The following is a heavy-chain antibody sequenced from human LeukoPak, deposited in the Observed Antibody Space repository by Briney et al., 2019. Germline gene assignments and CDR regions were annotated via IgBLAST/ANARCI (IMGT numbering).Heavy chain of an antibody. J-gene: IGHJ4*02. V-gene: IGHV4-59*01. CDR3: VRDDGGFDY. CDR1: GGPINSYY. CDR2: IYYSGNT. Sequence: SKTLSLTCTVFGGPINSYYWSWIRQPPGKGLEWIGYIYYSGNTNYNPSLKSRVTISVDTSKNQFSLKLNSVTAADTAVYYCVRDDGGFDYWGQGTLVTASS.